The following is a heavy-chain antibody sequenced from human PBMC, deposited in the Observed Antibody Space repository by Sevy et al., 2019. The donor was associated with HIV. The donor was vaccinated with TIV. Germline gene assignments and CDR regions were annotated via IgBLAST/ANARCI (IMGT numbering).Heavy chain of an antibody. CDR3: ARPRANYVDHYFFYAMDV. D-gene: IGHD4-17*01. Sequence: GGSLRLSCTASGFAFTNYYAMHWVRQAPGKGLEWVALISYDGSDKFYADSVKGRFTITRDNFKNTLYLQMNGLTTEDTAVYYGARPRANYVDHYFFYAMDVWGQGTTVTVSS. CDR2: ISYDGSDK. CDR1: GFAFTNYYA. V-gene: IGHV3-30-3*01. J-gene: IGHJ6*02.